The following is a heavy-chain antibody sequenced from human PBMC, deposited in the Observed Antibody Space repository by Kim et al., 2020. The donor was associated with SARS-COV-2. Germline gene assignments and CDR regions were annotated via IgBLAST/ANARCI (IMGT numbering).Heavy chain of an antibody. CDR2: IWNDGSSE. CDR3: ARDTGEGFDS. Sequence: GGSLRLSCTASGLTFHIYGIHWVRQAPGKGLEWVAKIWNDGSSEYYTESVKGRFSISRDNSKNTVYLQMNSLRGDDTALYYCARDTGEGFDSWGPGTLVIVSS. J-gene: IGHJ5*01. D-gene: IGHD2-8*02. CDR1: GLTFHIYG. V-gene: IGHV3-33*01.